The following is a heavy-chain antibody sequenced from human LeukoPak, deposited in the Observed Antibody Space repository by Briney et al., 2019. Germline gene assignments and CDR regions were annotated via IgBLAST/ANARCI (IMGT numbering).Heavy chain of an antibody. CDR3: AKDRASVVTLIFDY. V-gene: IGHV3-23*01. CDR1: GFTFSSYA. J-gene: IGHJ4*02. CDR2: ISGSGGST. D-gene: IGHD4-23*01. Sequence: GGSLRLSCAASGFTFSSYAMSWVRQAPGKGLEWVSGISGSGGSTYYADSVKGRVTISRDNSKNTLYLQMNSLRPEDTAVYYCAKDRASVVTLIFDYCGQGTLVPVSS.